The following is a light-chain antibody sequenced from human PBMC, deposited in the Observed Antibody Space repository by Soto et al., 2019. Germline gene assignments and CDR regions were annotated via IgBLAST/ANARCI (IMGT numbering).Light chain of an antibody. J-gene: IGLJ2*01. CDR1: SSNIGSNT. V-gene: IGLV1-44*01. CDR3: AAWDDSLNGL. Sequence: QPVLTQPPSASGTPGQRVTISCSGSSSNIGSNTVNWYQQLPGTAPKPLIYSNNQRPSGVPDRFSGSKSGTSASLAISGLQSEDEADYYCAAWDDSLNGLFGGGTQLTVL. CDR2: SNN.